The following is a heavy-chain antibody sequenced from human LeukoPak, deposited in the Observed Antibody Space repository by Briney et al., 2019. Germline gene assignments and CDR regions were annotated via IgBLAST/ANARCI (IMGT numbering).Heavy chain of an antibody. Sequence: ASVKVSCKTSGYTFSTYGINWVRQAPGQGLEWMGWISVYNGNTKYAQKVQGRVTMTTDTSTSTAHMDLRSLTSDDTAVYYCARLEDGGYDSNWYFDLWGRGTLVTVSS. CDR1: GYTFSTYG. CDR2: ISVYNGNT. J-gene: IGHJ2*01. V-gene: IGHV1-18*01. D-gene: IGHD5-12*01. CDR3: ARLEDGGYDSNWYFDL.